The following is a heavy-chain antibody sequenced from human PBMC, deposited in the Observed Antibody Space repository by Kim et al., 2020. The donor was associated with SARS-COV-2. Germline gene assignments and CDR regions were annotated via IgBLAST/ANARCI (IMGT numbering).Heavy chain of an antibody. Sequence: AQKLQGRVTMTTDTSTSTAYRELRSLRSDDTAVYYCARGRVLMRSYHFDYWGQGTLVTVSS. J-gene: IGHJ4*02. CDR3: ARGRVLMRSYHFDY. D-gene: IGHD2-8*01. V-gene: IGHV1-18*01.